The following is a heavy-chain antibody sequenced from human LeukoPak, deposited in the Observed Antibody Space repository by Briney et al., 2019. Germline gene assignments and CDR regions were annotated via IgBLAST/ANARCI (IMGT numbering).Heavy chain of an antibody. D-gene: IGHD2-2*01. Sequence: PGGSLRLSCAASGFTFSSYEMNWVRQAPGKGLEWVSYISSSGSTICYADSVKGRFTISRDNAKNSLYLQMTSLRAEDTAVYYCTRDNACLDHWGQGTLVTVSS. J-gene: IGHJ4*02. CDR2: ISSSGSTI. V-gene: IGHV3-48*03. CDR3: TRDNACLDH. CDR1: GFTFSSYE.